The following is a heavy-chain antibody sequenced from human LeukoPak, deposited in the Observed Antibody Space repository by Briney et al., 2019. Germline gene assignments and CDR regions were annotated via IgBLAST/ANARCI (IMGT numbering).Heavy chain of an antibody. CDR3: AREDSYYYGSGSYPYDY. CDR1: GFTFSSYA. Sequence: GESLRLSCATSGFTFSSYAMTWVRQVPGKGLEWVSLISASGGTTDYADSVKGRFTISRDNAKNSLYLQMNSLRAEDTAVYYCAREDSYYYGSGSYPYDYWGQGTLVTVSS. J-gene: IGHJ4*02. D-gene: IGHD3-10*01. CDR2: ISASGGTT. V-gene: IGHV3-23*01.